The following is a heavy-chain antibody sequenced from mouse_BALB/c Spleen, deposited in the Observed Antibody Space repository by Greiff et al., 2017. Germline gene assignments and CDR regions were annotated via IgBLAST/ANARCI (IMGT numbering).Heavy chain of an antibody. CDR3: AREGLLRLMDY. J-gene: IGHJ4*01. V-gene: IGHV1-4*01. Sequence: VQLQESGAELARPGASVKMSCKASGYTFTSYTMHWVKQRPGQGLEWIGYINPSSGYTNYNQKFKDKATLTADKSSSTAYMQLSSLTSEDSAVYYCAREGLLRLMDYWGQGTSVTVSS. CDR2: INPSSGYT. D-gene: IGHD2-3*01. CDR1: GYTFTSYT.